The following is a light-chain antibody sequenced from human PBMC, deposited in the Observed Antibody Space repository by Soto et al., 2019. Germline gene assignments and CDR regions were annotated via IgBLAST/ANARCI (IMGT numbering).Light chain of an antibody. J-gene: IGKJ1*01. CDR1: QMIYTW. Sequence: DIQMTQSPSTLSASVGDSVTITCRASQMIYTWLAWYQQKPGKAPKLLIYEASSLDVGVPSRFSGSGSGTEFTLTISGLQPDDFATYYCQQYNTFWTFGQGTKV. CDR3: QQYNTFWT. CDR2: EAS. V-gene: IGKV1-5*03.